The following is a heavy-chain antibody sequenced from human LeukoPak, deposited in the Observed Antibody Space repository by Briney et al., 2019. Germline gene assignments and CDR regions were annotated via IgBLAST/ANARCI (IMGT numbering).Heavy chain of an antibody. CDR1: GYTFRDFG. J-gene: IGHJ4*02. CDR3: ARGPYYDSWSGAGY. CDR2: ITTYNGNT. Sequence: ASVKVSCKASGYTFRDFGMSWVRQAPGQGLEWMGWITTYNGNTNYIQKLQGRVTMTTDTSTSTAYMELRRLRSDDTAVYYCARGPYYDSWSGAGYWGQGTLVTVSS. V-gene: IGHV1-18*01. D-gene: IGHD3-3*01.